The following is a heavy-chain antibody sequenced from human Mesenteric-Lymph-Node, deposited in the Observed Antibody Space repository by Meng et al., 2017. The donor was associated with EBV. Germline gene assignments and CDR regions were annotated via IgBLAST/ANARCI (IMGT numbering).Heavy chain of an antibody. D-gene: IGHD3-10*01. J-gene: IGHJ4*02. CDR1: GLTFKNFG. CDR3: ARDKVYGSGSYFDS. Sequence: GGVVQAGGGGVEFGRSMRLSCTASGLTFKNFGMHWVRQATGKGLEWVALISYDGFSKYYADSVKGRFTISKDNSKNTLSLQMNSLRPEDTAVYYCARDKVYGSGSYFDSWGQGTLVTVSS. CDR2: ISYDGFSK. V-gene: IGHV3-30*03.